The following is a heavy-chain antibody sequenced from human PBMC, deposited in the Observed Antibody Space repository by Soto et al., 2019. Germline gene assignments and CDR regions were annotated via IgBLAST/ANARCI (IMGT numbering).Heavy chain of an antibody. Sequence: SVKVSCKASGGTFSSYTISWVRHAPGQGLEWMGRIIPILGIANYAQKFQGRVTTTADKSTSTAYMELSSLRSEDTAVYYCAREDSSGWYRGAFDIWGQGTMVTVSS. CDR3: AREDSSGWYRGAFDI. CDR1: GGTFSSYT. V-gene: IGHV1-69*04. CDR2: IIPILGIA. D-gene: IGHD6-19*01. J-gene: IGHJ3*02.